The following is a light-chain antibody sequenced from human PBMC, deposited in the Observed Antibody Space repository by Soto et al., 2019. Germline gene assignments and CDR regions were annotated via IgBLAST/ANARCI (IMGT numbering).Light chain of an antibody. J-gene: IGKJ3*01. V-gene: IGKV1-39*01. CDR1: QSIARY. Sequence: IQMTQSPSSLSASVGDRVNITCRASQSIARYLSWYQQKPGKAPKLLIYAAISLQNGVPSRFSGSGSGTDFTLTISSLQPEDFATYYCQQSYSTPFTFGPGTKVDIK. CDR3: QQSYSTPFT. CDR2: AAI.